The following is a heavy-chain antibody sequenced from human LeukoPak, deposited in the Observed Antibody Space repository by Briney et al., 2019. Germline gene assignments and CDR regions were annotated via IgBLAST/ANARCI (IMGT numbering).Heavy chain of an antibody. CDR3: ARALATAGRVYYFDS. CDR2: IYYSGST. D-gene: IGHD6-13*01. V-gene: IGHV4-59*12. Sequence: PSETLSLTCTASGGSISSYYWSWIRQPPGKGLEWIGYIYYSGSTNCNPSLKSRVTMSVDTSKNQFSLRLNSVTAADTAVYYCARALATAGRVYYFDSWGQGTLVTVSS. CDR1: GGSISSYY. J-gene: IGHJ4*02.